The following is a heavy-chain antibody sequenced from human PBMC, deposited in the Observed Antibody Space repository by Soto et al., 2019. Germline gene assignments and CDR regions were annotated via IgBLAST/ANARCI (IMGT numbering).Heavy chain of an antibody. CDR3: ARVHTSGWFADS. Sequence: EVQLLESGGGLVQPGGSLTLSCGAPGFIFDDYAMMWVRQTPGKGLEWVSATSGSGVTTYYADSVKGRFTISRDNSKNTLYLQMNSLRADDTALYYCARVHTSGWFADSWGQGTRVTVSS. V-gene: IGHV3-23*01. CDR1: GFIFDDYA. J-gene: IGHJ4*02. CDR2: TSGSGVTT. D-gene: IGHD6-19*01.